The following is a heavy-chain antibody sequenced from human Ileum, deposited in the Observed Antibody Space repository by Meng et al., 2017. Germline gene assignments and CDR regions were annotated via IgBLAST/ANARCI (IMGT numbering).Heavy chain of an antibody. CDR2: TYYNGSP. J-gene: IGHJ4*02. CDR3: ARERRHYYGSGSFDY. V-gene: IGHV4-30-4*01. CDR1: GGSFSSDNYY. D-gene: IGHD3-10*01. Sequence: QVQLQESGPGLVKPSQTLSLTCSVSGGSFSSDNYYWTWIRQTPGKGLEWIGLTYYNGSPFYNPSLRSRVTISVDTSKDQFSLKLTSVTAADTAVYYCARERRHYYGSGSFDYWGQGILVIVSS.